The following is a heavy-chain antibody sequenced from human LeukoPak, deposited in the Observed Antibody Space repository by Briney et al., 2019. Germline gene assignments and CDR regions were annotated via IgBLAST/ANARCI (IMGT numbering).Heavy chain of an antibody. J-gene: IGHJ3*02. CDR2: INPNSGGT. CDR1: GYTFTGYY. Sequence: GASVKVSCKASGYTFTGYYMHWVRQAPGQGLEWMGWINPNSGGTNYAQKFQGRVTMTRDTSIGTAYMELSRLRSDDTAVYYCARALIVVAYASIAFDIWGQGTMVTVSS. V-gene: IGHV1-2*02. CDR3: ARALIVVAYASIAFDI. D-gene: IGHD2-21*01.